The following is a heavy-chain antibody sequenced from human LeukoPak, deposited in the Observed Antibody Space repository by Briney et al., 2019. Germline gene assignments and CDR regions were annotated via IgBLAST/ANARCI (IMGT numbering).Heavy chain of an antibody. D-gene: IGHD2-15*01. CDR2: ISTDGGRT. CDR3: ARESYCSGGSCYSGRAFDI. Sequence: GGSLRLSCAASGFTFSSYSMNWVRQAPGKGLVWVSRISTDGGRTTYADSVKGRFTISRDSAKNTLYLQMNSLRAEDTAVYYCARESYCSGGSCYSGRAFDIWGQGTMVTVSS. CDR1: GFTFSSYS. J-gene: IGHJ3*02. V-gene: IGHV3-74*01.